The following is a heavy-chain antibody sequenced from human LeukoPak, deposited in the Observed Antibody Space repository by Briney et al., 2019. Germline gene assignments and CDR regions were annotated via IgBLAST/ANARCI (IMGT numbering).Heavy chain of an antibody. V-gene: IGHV1-2*02. Sequence: GASVKVSCKASGYTFTGYYMHWVRQAPGQGLEWMGWINPNSGGTNYAQKFQGRVTMTRDTSISTAYMELSRLRSDDTAVYYCASAVRRTYGWELLPTDYWGQGTLVTVSS. CDR3: ASAVRRTYGWELLPTDY. J-gene: IGHJ4*02. CDR1: GYTFTGYY. CDR2: INPNSGGT. D-gene: IGHD1-26*01.